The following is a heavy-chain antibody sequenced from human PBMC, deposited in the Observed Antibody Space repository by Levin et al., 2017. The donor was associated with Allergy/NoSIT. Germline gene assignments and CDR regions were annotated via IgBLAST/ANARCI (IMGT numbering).Heavy chain of an antibody. CDR2: ISGSGGST. V-gene: IGHV3-23*01. CDR3: AILIGYCSGGSCYGEDY. CDR1: GFTFSSYA. J-gene: IGHJ4*02. Sequence: GGSLRLSCAASGFTFSSYAMSWVRQAPGKGLEWVSAISGSGGSTYYADSVKGRFTISRDNSKNTLYLQMNSLRAEDTAVYYCAILIGYCSGGSCYGEDYWGQGTLVTVSS. D-gene: IGHD2-15*01.